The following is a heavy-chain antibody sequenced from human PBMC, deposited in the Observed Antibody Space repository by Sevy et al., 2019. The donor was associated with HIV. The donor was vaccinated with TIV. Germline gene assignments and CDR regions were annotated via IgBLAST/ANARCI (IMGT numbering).Heavy chain of an antibody. CDR1: GGSISSSPYY. Sequence: SETPSLTCTVSGGSISSSPYYWSWIRQPPGKGLEGYGSFYYTGSAYYNPSLKSRVTISVDTSQNQFSLRLSSVTAADTALYYCARHRAYCSDGSCYSPWYFNLWGRGTLVTVSS. V-gene: IGHV4-39*01. CDR2: FYYTGSA. D-gene: IGHD2-15*01. CDR3: ARHRAYCSDGSCYSPWYFNL. J-gene: IGHJ2*01.